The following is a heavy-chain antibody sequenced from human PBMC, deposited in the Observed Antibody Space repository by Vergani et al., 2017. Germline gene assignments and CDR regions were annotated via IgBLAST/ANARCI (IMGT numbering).Heavy chain of an antibody. J-gene: IGHJ6*03. D-gene: IGHD6-13*01. CDR3: GREKEQLVPGNYYYYYYMDV. V-gene: IGHV4-39*02. CDR2: IYYSGST. CDR1: GGSIRSTFYY. Sequence: QLQLQESDPGLVKPSETLSLTCTVSGGSIRSTFYYWGWIRQPPGKGLEWIGTIYYSGSTYYNPSLKSRVTISVDTSKNQFSLKLNSVTAADTAVYYCGREKEQLVPGNYYYYYYMDVWGKGTTVTVSS.